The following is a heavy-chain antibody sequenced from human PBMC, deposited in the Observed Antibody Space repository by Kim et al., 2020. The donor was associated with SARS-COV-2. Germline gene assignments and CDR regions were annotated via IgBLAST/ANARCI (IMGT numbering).Heavy chain of an antibody. CDR2: ISGSGGST. J-gene: IGHJ5*02. D-gene: IGHD3-16*01. CDR3: ARERPSDDAP. V-gene: IGHV3-23*01. CDR1: GFTFSSYA. Sequence: GGSLRLSCAASGFTFSSYAMNWVRQAPGKGLEWVSAISGSGGSTYYADSVKGRFTISRDNSKNTLYLQMDSLTADDTAVYYCARERPSDDAPWGQGTLVTVPS.